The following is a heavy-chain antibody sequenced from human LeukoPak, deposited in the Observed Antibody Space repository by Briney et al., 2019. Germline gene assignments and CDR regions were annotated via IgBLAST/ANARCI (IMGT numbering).Heavy chain of an antibody. J-gene: IGHJ4*01. Sequence: PGGSLRLSCAASGFTFSTYEMNWVRQAPGKGLDWVSTISGGGSRTYYADSVKGRFTISRDDSKNTHYLQMDSLRVEDTAIYYCAKQGENSGWVSFDHWGHGILVTVSS. D-gene: IGHD6-19*01. CDR3: AKQGENSGWVSFDH. V-gene: IGHV3-23*01. CDR1: GFTFSTYE. CDR2: ISGGGSRT.